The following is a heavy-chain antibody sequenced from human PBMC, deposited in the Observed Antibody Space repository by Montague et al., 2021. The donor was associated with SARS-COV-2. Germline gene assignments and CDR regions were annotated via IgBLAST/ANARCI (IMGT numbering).Heavy chain of an antibody. CDR2: IWYGGSNK. CDR1: GFSFSSYG. CDR3: ARDSFSSCTSSSCYMGGMDV. D-gene: IGHD2-2*02. V-gene: IGHV3-33*01. J-gene: IGHJ6*02. Sequence: SLRLSCAASGFSFSSYGLNWVRQAPGKGLERVAVIWYGGSNKQYADSVKGRFTISRDNSKNTLYLQMDSLRAEDTALYYCARDSFSSCTSSSCYMGGMDVWGQGTMVTVSS.